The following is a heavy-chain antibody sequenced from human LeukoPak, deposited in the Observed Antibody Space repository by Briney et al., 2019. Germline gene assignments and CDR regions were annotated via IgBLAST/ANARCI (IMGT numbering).Heavy chain of an antibody. D-gene: IGHD6-19*01. CDR1: GFTFSTYW. CDR2: INTDGSST. V-gene: IGHV3-74*01. Sequence: GGSLRLSCAASGFTFSTYWMHWVRQAPGKGRVWVSRINTDGSSTSYADSVKGRFTISRDNAKNTLYLQMNSLRAEDTAVYYCARGGESRAVAVTGIGYWGQGTLVTVSS. CDR3: ARGGESRAVAVTGIGY. J-gene: IGHJ4*02.